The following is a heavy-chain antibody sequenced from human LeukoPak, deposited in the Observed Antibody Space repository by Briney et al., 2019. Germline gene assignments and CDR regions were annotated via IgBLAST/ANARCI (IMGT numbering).Heavy chain of an antibody. V-gene: IGHV5-51*01. D-gene: IGHD2-2*02. CDR2: TYPGDSDT. CDR3: ARQEAGGYCSSTSCYSLVFDY. J-gene: IGHJ4*02. Sequence: GESLKISCKGSGYSFTSYWIGWVRQMPGKGLEWMGITYPGDSDTRYSPSFQGQVTISADKSISTAYLQWSSLKASDTAMYYCARQEAGGYCSSTSCYSLVFDYWGQGTLVTVSS. CDR1: GYSFTSYW.